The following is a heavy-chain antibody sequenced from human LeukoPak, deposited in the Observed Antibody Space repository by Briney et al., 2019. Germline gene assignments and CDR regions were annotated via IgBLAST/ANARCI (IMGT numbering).Heavy chain of an antibody. CDR2: INTDGSST. CDR1: GFTFSSYW. Sequence: GGSLRLSCAASGFTFSSYWMHWVRQAPGKGLVWVSRINTDGSSTSYADSVKGRFTISRDSAKNTLYLQMNSLRAEDTAVYYCARTTMYSSLKDAFDIWGQGTMVTVSS. CDR3: ARTTMYSSLKDAFDI. D-gene: IGHD6-13*01. V-gene: IGHV3-74*01. J-gene: IGHJ3*02.